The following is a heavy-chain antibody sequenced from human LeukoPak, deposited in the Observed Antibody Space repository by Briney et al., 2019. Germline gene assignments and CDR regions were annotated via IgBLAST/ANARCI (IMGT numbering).Heavy chain of an antibody. V-gene: IGHV3-53*01. J-gene: IGHJ5*02. CDR3: ARGGSYDSSGYVWFDP. CDR1: GFTVCSNY. D-gene: IGHD3-22*01. CDR2: IYSGGST. Sequence: PGGSLRLSCAASGFTVCSNYMSWVRQAPGKGLEWVSVIYSGGSTYYADSVKGRFTISRDNSKNTLYLQMNSLRAEDTAVYYCARGGSYDSSGYVWFDPWGQGTLVTVSS.